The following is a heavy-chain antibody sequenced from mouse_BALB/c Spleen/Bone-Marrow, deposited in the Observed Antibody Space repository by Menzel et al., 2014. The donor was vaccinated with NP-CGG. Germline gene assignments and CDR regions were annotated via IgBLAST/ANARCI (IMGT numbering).Heavy chain of an antibody. J-gene: IGHJ3*01. CDR1: GFNIKDSY. D-gene: IGHD1-3*01. Sequence: EVQLQQSGAELVKPGASVKLSCTASGFNIKDSYIHWVMRRPEQGLEWIGRIDPANGNTNYDPKFQGKATITADTSSNTAYLHLNSLTSEDTAVYYCARSPGKVNYWGQGTLVTVSA. CDR3: ARSPGKVNY. V-gene: IGHV14-3*02. CDR2: IDPANGNT.